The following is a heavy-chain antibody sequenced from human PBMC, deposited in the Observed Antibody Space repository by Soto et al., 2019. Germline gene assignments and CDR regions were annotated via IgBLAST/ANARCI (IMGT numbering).Heavy chain of an antibody. V-gene: IGHV3-21*01. CDR1: GFTFSSYS. Sequence: GGSLRLSCAASGFTFSSYSMNWVRQAPGKGLEWVSSISSSSSYIYYADSVKGRFTISRDNAKNSLYLQMSSLRAEDTAVYYCARDLGRADDAFDIWGQGTMVTVSSGKPLSLKLSSVTAADTAVYYCAMGPDFWSGYYTGPQDNWFDPWGQGTLVTVSS. D-gene: IGHD3-10*01. CDR3: ARDLGRADDAFDIWGQGTMVTVSSGKPLSLKLSSVTAADTAVYYCAMGPDFWSGYYTGPQDNWFDP. J-gene: IGHJ5*02. CDR2: ISSSSSYI.